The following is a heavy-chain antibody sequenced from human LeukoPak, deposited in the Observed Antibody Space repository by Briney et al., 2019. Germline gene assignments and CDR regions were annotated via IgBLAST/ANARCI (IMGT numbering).Heavy chain of an antibody. CDR3: ARDLDYSTGFDY. CDR2: ISSTGTYI. Sequence: GGSLRLSCATSGFTFSSSTFGSYTMNWVRQAPGKGLEWVSSISSTGTYIYYTDSVKGRFTISRDIANSLLYLQMNTLRADDTAVYYCARDLDYSTGFDYWGQGTLVTVSS. D-gene: IGHD4-11*01. J-gene: IGHJ4*02. CDR1: GFTFSSSTFGSYT. V-gene: IGHV3-21*01.